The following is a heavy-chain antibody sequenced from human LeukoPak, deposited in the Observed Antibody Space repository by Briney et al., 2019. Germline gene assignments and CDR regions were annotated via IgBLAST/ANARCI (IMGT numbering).Heavy chain of an antibody. Sequence: SETLSLTCTVSSGSFSSGGYYWSWIRQPPGKGLEWIGNIYHTGDTFYNPSLQSRFIISVDTSKNQFSLTVSSVTAADTAIYYCARRNDPWSGPRNWFDPWGQGILVTVSS. CDR1: SGSFSSGGYY. V-gene: IGHV4-31*03. D-gene: IGHD3-3*01. J-gene: IGHJ5*02. CDR2: IYHTGDT. CDR3: ARRNDPWSGPRNWFDP.